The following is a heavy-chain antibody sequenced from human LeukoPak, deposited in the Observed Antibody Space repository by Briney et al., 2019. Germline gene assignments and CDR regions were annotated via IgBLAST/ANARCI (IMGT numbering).Heavy chain of an antibody. CDR1: GLTVSSNY. V-gene: IGHV3-66*01. CDR3: TRDEVGAGNTYVKFDC. J-gene: IGHJ4*02. D-gene: IGHD5-18*01. Sequence: GGSLRLSCAASGLTVSSNYMSWVRQAPGKGLEWVSVIYGGGNTYYAGSVQGRFTISRDNSKNTLYLQMNSLRAEDTAVYYCTRDEVGAGNTYVKFDCWGQGTLVTVSS. CDR2: IYGGGNT.